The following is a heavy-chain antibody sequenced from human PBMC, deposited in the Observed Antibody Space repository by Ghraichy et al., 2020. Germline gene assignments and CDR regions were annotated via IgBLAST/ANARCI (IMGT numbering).Heavy chain of an antibody. CDR3: ARPTGVGYYYGMDV. Sequence: SQTLSLTCTVSGGSISSSSYYWGWIRQPPGKGLEWIGSIYYSGSTYYNPSLKSRVTISVDTSKNQFSLKLSSVTAADTAVYYCARPTGVGYYYGMDVWGQGTTVTVSS. J-gene: IGHJ6*02. CDR2: IYYSGST. CDR1: GGSISSSSYY. D-gene: IGHD3-10*01. V-gene: IGHV4-39*01.